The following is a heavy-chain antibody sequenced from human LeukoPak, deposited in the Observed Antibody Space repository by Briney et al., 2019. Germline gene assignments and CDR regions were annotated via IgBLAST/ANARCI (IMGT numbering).Heavy chain of an antibody. CDR3: ARDGLAAATLHWCFDL. CDR2: ISSSSSYI. Sequence: GGSLRLSCAASGFTFSSYSMNWVRQAPGKGLEWVSSISSSSSYIYYADSVKGRFTISRDNARNLLYLQMNSLRAEDTAVYYCARDGLAAATLHWCFDLWGRGTLVTVSS. V-gene: IGHV3-21*01. J-gene: IGHJ2*01. CDR1: GFTFSSYS. D-gene: IGHD2-15*01.